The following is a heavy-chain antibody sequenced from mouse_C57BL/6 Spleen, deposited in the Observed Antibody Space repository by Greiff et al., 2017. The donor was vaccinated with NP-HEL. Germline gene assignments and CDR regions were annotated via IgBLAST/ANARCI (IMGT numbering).Heavy chain of an antibody. D-gene: IGHD2-5*01. CDR1: GYAFTNYL. J-gene: IGHJ4*01. Sequence: VQLVESGAELVRPGTSVKVSCKASGYAFTNYLIEWVKQRPGQGLEWIGVINPGSGGTNYNEKFKGKATLTADKSSSTAYMQLSSLTSEDSAVYFCARAYYSIYAMDYWGQGTSVTVSS. CDR3: ARAYYSIYAMDY. V-gene: IGHV1-54*01. CDR2: INPGSGGT.